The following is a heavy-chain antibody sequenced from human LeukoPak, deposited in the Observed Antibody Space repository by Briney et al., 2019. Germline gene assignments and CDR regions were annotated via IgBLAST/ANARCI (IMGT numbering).Heavy chain of an antibody. Sequence: ASVKVSCKASGYTFTGYYMHWVRQAPGQGLEWMGWINPNSGGTNYAQKFQGRVTMTRDTSISTAYMELSRLRSDDTAVYYCASSIAARPRRYYYYYMDVWGKGTTVTVSS. J-gene: IGHJ6*03. D-gene: IGHD6-6*01. CDR1: GYTFTGYY. CDR3: ASSIAARPRRYYYYYMDV. V-gene: IGHV1-2*02. CDR2: INPNSGGT.